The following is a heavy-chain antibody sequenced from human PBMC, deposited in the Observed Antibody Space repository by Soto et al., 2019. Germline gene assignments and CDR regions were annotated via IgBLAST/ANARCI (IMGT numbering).Heavy chain of an antibody. CDR3: ARDRGSGYDHTYYYYGMDV. D-gene: IGHD5-12*01. CDR2: IIPIFGTA. CDR1: GGTFSSYA. V-gene: IGHV1-69*13. Sequence: ASVKVSCKAPGGTFSSYAISWVRQAPGQGLEWMGGIIPIFGTANYAQKFQGRVTITADESTSTAYMELSSLRSEDTAVYYCARDRGSGYDHTYYYYGMDVWGQGTTVTVSS. J-gene: IGHJ6*02.